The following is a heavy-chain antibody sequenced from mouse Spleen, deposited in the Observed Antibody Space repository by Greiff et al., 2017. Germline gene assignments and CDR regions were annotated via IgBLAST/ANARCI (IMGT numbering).Heavy chain of an antibody. CDR1: GFTFSDYY. V-gene: IGHV5-4*02. D-gene: IGHD2-1*01. Sequence: VQLKESGGGLVKPGGSLKLSCAASGFTFSDYYMYWVRQTPEKRLEWVATISDGGSYTYYPDSVKGRFTISRDNAKNNLYLQMSSLKSEDTAMYYCARGWGNYVAYWGQGTLVTVSA. J-gene: IGHJ3*01. CDR3: ARGWGNYVAY. CDR2: ISDGGSYT.